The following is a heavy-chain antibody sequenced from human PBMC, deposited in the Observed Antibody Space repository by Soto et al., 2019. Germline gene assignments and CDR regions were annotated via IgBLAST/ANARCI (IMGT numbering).Heavy chain of an antibody. CDR2: ISTSGSTI. CDR3: ARELAAAGSFDY. V-gene: IGHV3-48*03. D-gene: IGHD6-13*01. J-gene: IGHJ4*02. Sequence: EVQLVESGGDLVQPGGSLRLSCAASGFTFSRYEMNWVRQAPGMGLEWISYISTSGSTIYYADSVKGRFTISRDNDKNSLYLQINSLRAEDTAVYYCARELAAAGSFDYWGQGTLVTVSS. CDR1: GFTFSRYE.